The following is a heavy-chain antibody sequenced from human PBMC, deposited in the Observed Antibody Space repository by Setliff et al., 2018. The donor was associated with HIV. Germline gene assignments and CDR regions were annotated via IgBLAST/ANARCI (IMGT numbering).Heavy chain of an antibody. CDR1: GYTFTSYT. CDR3: ARDEYAFDF. Sequence: ASVKVSCKASGYTFTSYTMHWVRQAPGQRLEWMGWINAGNGNTGYSQKFQGRVTMSRDTSASRAYMELSSLRSEDTAVYYCARDEYAFDFWGQGTLVTVSS. D-gene: IGHD2-2*01. V-gene: IGHV1-3*01. CDR2: INAGNGNT. J-gene: IGHJ4*02.